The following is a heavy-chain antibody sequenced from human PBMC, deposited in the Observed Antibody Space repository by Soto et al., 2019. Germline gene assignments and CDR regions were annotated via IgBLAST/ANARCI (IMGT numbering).Heavy chain of an antibody. V-gene: IGHV3-30*18. CDR3: AKDLGHCSSTSCYLPYYYYGMDV. Sequence: GGSLRLSCAASGFTFSSYGMHWVRQAPGKGLEWVAVISYDGSNKYYADSVKGRFTISRDNSKNTLYLQMNSLRAEDTAVYYCAKDLGHCSSTSCYLPYYYYGMDVWGQGTTVTVSS. D-gene: IGHD2-2*01. CDR1: GFTFSSYG. CDR2: ISYDGSNK. J-gene: IGHJ6*02.